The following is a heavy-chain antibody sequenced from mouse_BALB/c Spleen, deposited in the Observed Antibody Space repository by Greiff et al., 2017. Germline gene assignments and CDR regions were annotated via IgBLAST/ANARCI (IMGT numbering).Heavy chain of an antibody. J-gene: IGHJ3*01. V-gene: IGHV14-4*02. D-gene: IGHD1-2*01. CDR3: KREFITTATAY. Sequence: VQLKESGAELVRSGASVKLSCTASGFNIKDYYMHWVKQRPEQGLEWIGWIDPENGDTEYAPKFQGKATMTADTSSNTAYLQLSSLTSEDTAVYYCKREFITTATAYWGQGTLVTVSA. CDR2: IDPENGDT. CDR1: GFNIKDYY.